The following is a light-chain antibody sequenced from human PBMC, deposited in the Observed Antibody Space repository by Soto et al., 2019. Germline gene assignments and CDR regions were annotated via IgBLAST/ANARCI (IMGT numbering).Light chain of an antibody. Sequence: EIVMTQSPATLSVSPGERATLSCRASQSVSSNLAWYQQKPGQAPRLLIYGASTRATGIPARFSGSGSGTEFTLTISSLQSEDFAVYYCQQYNIWWTLGQGTKVEIK. CDR1: QSVSSN. CDR2: GAS. J-gene: IGKJ1*01. CDR3: QQYNIWWT. V-gene: IGKV3-15*01.